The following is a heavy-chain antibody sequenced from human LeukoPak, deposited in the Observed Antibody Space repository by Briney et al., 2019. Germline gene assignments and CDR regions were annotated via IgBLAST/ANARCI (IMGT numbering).Heavy chain of an antibody. V-gene: IGHV3-7*01. CDR1: GFTFSSYW. J-gene: IGHJ3*02. D-gene: IGHD1-26*01. Sequence: GGSLRLSRAASGFTFSSYWMSWVRQAPGKGLEWVANIKKDGSEKYYVDSVKGRFTISRDNAKNSLYLQMNSLRADDTAVYHCARQETSSYNGAFDIWGQGTMVTVSS. CDR2: IKKDGSEK. CDR3: ARQETSSYNGAFDI.